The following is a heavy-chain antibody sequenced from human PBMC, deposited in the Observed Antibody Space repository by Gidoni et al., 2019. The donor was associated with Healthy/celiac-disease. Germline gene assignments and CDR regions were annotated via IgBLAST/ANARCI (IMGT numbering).Heavy chain of an antibody. Sequence: QVQLVESGGGVVQPGRSLRLSCAASGFTSSSYGMHWVRQAPGKGVGWVAVIWYDGSNKYYADAVKGRFTISRDNSKNTLYLQMNSLRAEDTAVYYCARNGIAAAGGTFDYWGQGTLVTVSS. V-gene: IGHV3-33*01. CDR1: GFTSSSYG. D-gene: IGHD6-13*01. J-gene: IGHJ4*02. CDR2: IWYDGSNK. CDR3: ARNGIAAAGGTFDY.